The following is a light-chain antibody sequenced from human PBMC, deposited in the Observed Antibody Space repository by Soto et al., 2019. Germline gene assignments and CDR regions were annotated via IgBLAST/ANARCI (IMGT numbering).Light chain of an antibody. CDR2: DVS. CDR1: STDVAVYNF. V-gene: IGLV2-14*01. J-gene: IGLJ1*01. Sequence: QSALTQPASVSGSPGQSITISCTGTSTDVAVYNFVSWYQQHPGKAPKLMIYDVSNRPSGVSNRFSGSKSGNTASLTISGLQAEDEADYYCSSYTSSSSTLEVFGSGSKLTVL. CDR3: SSYTSSSSTLEV.